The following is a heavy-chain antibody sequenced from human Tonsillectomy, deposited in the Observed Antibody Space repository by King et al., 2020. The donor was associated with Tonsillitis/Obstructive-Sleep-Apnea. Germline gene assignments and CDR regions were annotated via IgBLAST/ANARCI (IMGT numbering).Heavy chain of an antibody. Sequence: VQLVESGGGVVQPGRSLRLSCAASGFNFSNYGMHWVRQAPGKGLEWVAIIWYDGSNKYYADSVKGRFTISRDNSKNTLYLQMNSLRAEDTAVYYCAKDERSYYWYFDLWGRGTLVTVSS. CDR3: AKDERSYYWYFDL. CDR2: IWYDGSNK. D-gene: IGHD3-10*01. CDR1: GFNFSNYG. V-gene: IGHV3-33*06. J-gene: IGHJ2*01.